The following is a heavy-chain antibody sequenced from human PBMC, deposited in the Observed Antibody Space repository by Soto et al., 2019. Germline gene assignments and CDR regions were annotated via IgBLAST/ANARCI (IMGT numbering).Heavy chain of an antibody. CDR2: INPNSGGT. CDR1: GYTFTGYY. CDR3: ARAGLRYFGRFSWLAP. D-gene: IGHD3-9*01. V-gene: IGHV1-2*04. Sequence: ASVKVSCKASGYTFTGYYMHWVRQAPGEGLEWMGWINPNSGGTNYAQKFEGWVTMTRDTSSSTAYRERSRLRSDDTAVYYCARAGLRYFGRFSWLAPPGQRTLVTVSS. J-gene: IGHJ5*02.